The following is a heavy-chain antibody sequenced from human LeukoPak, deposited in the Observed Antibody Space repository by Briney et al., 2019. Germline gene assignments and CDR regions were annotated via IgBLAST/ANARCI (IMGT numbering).Heavy chain of an antibody. J-gene: IGHJ1*01. CDR2: IIVASGAT. CDR1: GFTFSTSA. D-gene: IGHD2-2*01. V-gene: IGHV1-58*02. Sequence: GASVKVSCRTSGFTFSTSAIQWVRQARGQRLEWIGWIIVASGATNYAHGLQGRLTITRDMSTGTSYMELSGLRSDDTAVYYCASHYCSSTSCYPEYFQHWGQGTLVTVSS. CDR3: ASHYCSSTSCYPEYFQH.